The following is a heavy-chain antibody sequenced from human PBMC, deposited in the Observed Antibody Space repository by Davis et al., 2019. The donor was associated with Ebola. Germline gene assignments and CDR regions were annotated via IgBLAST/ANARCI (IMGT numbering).Heavy chain of an antibody. Sequence: SETLSLTCTVSGCSISSYYWSWTRQPPAKGLEWIGYIYYSGSTNYNPSLKSRVTITVDTSKNQFSLKLSYVTAADTAVDYCARVGDYDFWSGPRFDYWGQGTPVTVSS. CDR3: ARVGDYDFWSGPRFDY. D-gene: IGHD3-3*01. CDR2: IYYSGST. CDR1: GCSISSYY. J-gene: IGHJ4*02. V-gene: IGHV4-59*01.